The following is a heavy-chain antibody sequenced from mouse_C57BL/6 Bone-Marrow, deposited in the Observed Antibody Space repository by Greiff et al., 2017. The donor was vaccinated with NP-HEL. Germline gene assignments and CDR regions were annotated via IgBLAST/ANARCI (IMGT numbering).Heavy chain of an antibody. J-gene: IGHJ4*01. Sequence: VQLQQSGPGLVQPSQSLSITCTVSGFSLTSYGVHWVRQSPGKGLEWLGVIWRGGSTDYNAAFMSRLSITKDNSKSQVFCTMYRLQADDTAIYYCANERDGYYGYAMDYWGQGTSVTVSS. D-gene: IGHD2-3*01. CDR3: ANERDGYYGYAMDY. CDR2: IWRGGST. V-gene: IGHV2-5*01. CDR1: GFSLTSYG.